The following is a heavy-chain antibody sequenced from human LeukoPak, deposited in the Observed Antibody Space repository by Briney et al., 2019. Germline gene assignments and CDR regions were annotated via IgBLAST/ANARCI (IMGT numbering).Heavy chain of an antibody. J-gene: IGHJ4*02. CDR3: AKGLRYCSGGSCYKDNS. Sequence: GGSLRLSCAASGFTFSSYAMSWVRQAPGKGLEWVSGISGSGGSPYYAASVKGRFTISRDSSRNPLYLQMNSLRAEDTAVYYCAKGLRYCSGGSCYKDNSWGQGTLVTVSS. CDR2: ISGSGGSP. V-gene: IGHV3-23*01. CDR1: GFTFSSYA. D-gene: IGHD2-15*01.